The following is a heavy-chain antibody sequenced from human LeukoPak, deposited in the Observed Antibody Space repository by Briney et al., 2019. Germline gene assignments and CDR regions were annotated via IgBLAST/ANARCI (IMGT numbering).Heavy chain of an antibody. J-gene: IGHJ4*02. Sequence: PSETLSLTCNVSGGSISSNRYYWGWIRQPPGKGLEWIGYIYYSGTTNYSPSLKSRVTISVDTSKNQFSLKLSSVTAADTAVYYCARVMGSGWTGFDYWGQGTLVTVSS. V-gene: IGHV4-61*05. D-gene: IGHD6-19*01. CDR1: GGSISSNRYY. CDR3: ARVMGSGWTGFDY. CDR2: IYYSGTT.